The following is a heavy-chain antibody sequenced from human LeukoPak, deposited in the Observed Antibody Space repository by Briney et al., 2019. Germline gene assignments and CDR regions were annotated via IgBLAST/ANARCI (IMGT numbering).Heavy chain of an antibody. Sequence: GGSLRLSCAASGFTFSSYAMSWVRQAPGKGLEWVSAISGNGGSTYYADSVKGRFTISRDNSKNTLYLQMNSLRAEDTAVYYCAKVPNPYRTYYYDSSGYLWGQGTLVTVSS. J-gene: IGHJ4*02. CDR1: GFTFSSYA. V-gene: IGHV3-23*01. CDR2: ISGNGGST. CDR3: AKVPNPYRTYYYDSSGYL. D-gene: IGHD3-22*01.